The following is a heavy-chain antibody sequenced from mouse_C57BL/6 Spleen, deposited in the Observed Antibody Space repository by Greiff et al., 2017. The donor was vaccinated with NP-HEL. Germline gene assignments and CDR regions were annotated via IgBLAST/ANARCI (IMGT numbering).Heavy chain of an antibody. J-gene: IGHJ1*03. CDR1: GFSLTSYG. D-gene: IGHD1-1*01. CDR3: AKKGDGPSFDV. CDR2: IWRGGST. Sequence: VKLMESGPGLVQPSQSLSITCTVSGFSLTSYGVHWVRQSPGKGLEWLGVIWRGGSTDYNAAFMSRLSITKDNSKSQVFSKMNSLQADDTAIYYCAKKGDGPSFDVWGTGTTVTVSS. V-gene: IGHV2-5*01.